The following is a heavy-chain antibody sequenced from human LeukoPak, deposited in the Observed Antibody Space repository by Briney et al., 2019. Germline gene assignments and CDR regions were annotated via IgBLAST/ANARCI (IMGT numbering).Heavy chain of an antibody. CDR3: AKETVVTAMY. V-gene: IGHV3-30*18. CDR1: GFTFSSYG. D-gene: IGHD2-21*02. J-gene: IGHJ4*02. Sequence: PGGSLRLSCAASGFTFSSYGMHWVRQAPGKGLEWVAVISYDGSNKYYADSVKGRFTISRDNSKNTLYLQMNSLRAEDTAVYYCAKETVVTAMYWGQGTLVTVSS. CDR2: ISYDGSNK.